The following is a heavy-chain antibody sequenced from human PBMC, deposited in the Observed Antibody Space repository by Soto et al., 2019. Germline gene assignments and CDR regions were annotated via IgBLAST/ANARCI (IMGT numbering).Heavy chain of an antibody. D-gene: IGHD3-10*01. CDR2: INAGNGNT. CDR1: GYTFTSYA. V-gene: IGHV1-3*01. CDR3: ARGSGLTYFDY. Sequence: QVQLVQSGAEVKKPGASVKVSCKASGYTFTSYAMHWVRQAPGQRLEWMGWINAGNGNTKYSQKFQGRVTITRDTSASKAYMELSSLRSEDTAVYYCARGSGLTYFDYWGQGTLVTVSS. J-gene: IGHJ4*02.